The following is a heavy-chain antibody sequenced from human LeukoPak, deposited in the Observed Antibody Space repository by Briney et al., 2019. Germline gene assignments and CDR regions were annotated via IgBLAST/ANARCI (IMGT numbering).Heavy chain of an antibody. CDR3: ARDIRSSGHYDY. CDR1: GGSISSYY. D-gene: IGHD6-19*01. J-gene: IGHJ4*02. V-gene: IGHV4-39*07. Sequence: SETLSLTCTVSGGSISSYYWSWIRQPPGKGLEWTGSIYYSGSTYYNPSLKGRVTISVDTSKNQFSLKLSSVTAADTAVYYCARDIRSSGHYDYWGQGTLVTVSS. CDR2: IYYSGST.